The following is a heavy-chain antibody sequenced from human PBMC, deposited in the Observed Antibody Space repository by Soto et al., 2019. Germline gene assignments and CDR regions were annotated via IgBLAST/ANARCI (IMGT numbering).Heavy chain of an antibody. V-gene: IGHV2-70*12. CDR2: IDWDDDK. Sequence: SGPTLVNPRQTLTLTCTFSGFSLTTPGMCVSWIRQPPGKALEWLAVIDWDDDKYYSTSLKTRLSISMDTSKNQVVLEMTNVVPVDTATYYCAHIRGAGAYYYYPMDVWGQGTTVTVSS. CDR3: AHIRGAGAYYYYPMDV. J-gene: IGHJ6*02. D-gene: IGHD3-10*01. CDR1: GFSLTTPGMC.